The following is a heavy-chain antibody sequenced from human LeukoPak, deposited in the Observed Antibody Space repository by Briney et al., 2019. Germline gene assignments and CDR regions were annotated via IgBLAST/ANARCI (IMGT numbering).Heavy chain of an antibody. V-gene: IGHV4-61*08. Sequence: SSETLSLTCTVSGGSISSGGYYWNWIRQHPGKGLEWIGYIYYSGSTNYNPSLKSRVTISVDTSKNQFSLKLSSVTAADTAVYYCARRYCSGGSCYPYYFDYWGQGTLVTVSS. CDR1: GGSISSGGYY. J-gene: IGHJ4*02. D-gene: IGHD2-15*01. CDR2: IYYSGST. CDR3: ARRYCSGGSCYPYYFDY.